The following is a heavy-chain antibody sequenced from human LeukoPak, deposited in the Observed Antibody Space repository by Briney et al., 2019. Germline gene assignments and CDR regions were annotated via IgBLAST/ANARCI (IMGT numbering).Heavy chain of an antibody. V-gene: IGHV3-48*02. CDR3: ARGSVDLRSGWYWLY. Sequence: GGSLRLSCAASGFTFSSYSMNWVRQAPGKGLEWVSYISSSSSTISYADPVTVRFTITRDNAKNSLYLQMNSLRDEDTAVYYCARGSVDLRSGWYWLYWGQGSLATVSS. CDR1: GFTFSSYS. J-gene: IGHJ4*02. D-gene: IGHD6-19*01. CDR2: ISSSSSTI.